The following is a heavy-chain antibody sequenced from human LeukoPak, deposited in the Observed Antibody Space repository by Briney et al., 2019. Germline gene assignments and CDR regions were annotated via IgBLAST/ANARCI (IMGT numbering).Heavy chain of an antibody. CDR3: ARDKVLLWFGDYYGMDV. CDR2: ISSSGSTI. J-gene: IGHJ6*02. D-gene: IGHD3-10*01. CDR1: GFTFSDYY. V-gene: IGHV3-11*01. Sequence: GGSLRLSCAASGFTFSDYYMSWIRQAPGKGLEWVSYISSSGSTIYYADSVKGRFTISRDNAKNSLYLQMNSLRAEDTAVYYCARDKVLLWFGDYYGMDVWGQGTTVTASS.